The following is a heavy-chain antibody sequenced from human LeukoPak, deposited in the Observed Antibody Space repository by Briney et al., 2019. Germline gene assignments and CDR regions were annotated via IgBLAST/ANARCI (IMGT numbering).Heavy chain of an antibody. CDR1: GFTFSSYE. J-gene: IGHJ4*02. Sequence: PGGSLRLSCAASGFTFSSYEMNWVRQAPGKGLEWVSYISSSGSTIYYADSVKGRFTISRDNAKNSLYLQMNSLRAEDTAVYYCARYGIWSGYYIDYWGQGTLVTVSS. CDR3: ARYGIWSGYYIDY. CDR2: ISSSGSTI. D-gene: IGHD3-3*01. V-gene: IGHV3-48*03.